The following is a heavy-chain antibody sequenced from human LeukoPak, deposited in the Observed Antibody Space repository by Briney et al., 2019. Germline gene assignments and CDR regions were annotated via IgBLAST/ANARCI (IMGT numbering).Heavy chain of an antibody. V-gene: IGHV4-38-2*01. Sequence: SETLSLTCAVSGYSISSGYYWGWIRQPPGKGLEWIGSIYHSGSTYYNPSLKSRVTISVDTSKNQFSLKLSSVTAADTAVYYCARLRSSQGYWGQGTLVTVSS. CDR3: ARLRSSQGY. CDR1: GYSISSGYY. J-gene: IGHJ4*02. CDR2: IYHSGST.